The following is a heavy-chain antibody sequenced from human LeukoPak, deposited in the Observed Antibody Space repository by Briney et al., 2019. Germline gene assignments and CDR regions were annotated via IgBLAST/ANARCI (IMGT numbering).Heavy chain of an antibody. CDR1: GGSISSGSYY. Sequence: SETLSLTYTVSGGSISSGSYYWGWIRQPPGKGLEWIASMYYSGTTFYSPSLKSRVTISVDTSKNQLSLKLGSVTAADTAVYYCARHPPRDGSAFDYWGQGTLVTVSS. J-gene: IGHJ4*02. CDR2: MYYSGTT. CDR3: ARHPPRDGSAFDY. V-gene: IGHV4-39*01.